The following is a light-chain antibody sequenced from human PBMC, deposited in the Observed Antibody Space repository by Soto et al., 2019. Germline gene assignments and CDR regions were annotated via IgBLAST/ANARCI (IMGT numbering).Light chain of an antibody. CDR3: MQALQTPPT. CDR2: LGS. V-gene: IGKV2-28*01. CDR1: QSLLHSNGYNY. J-gene: IGKJ5*01. Sequence: VMGQASLSVPVASVKPTSISCRSSQSLLHSNGYNYLDWYLQKPGQSPQLLIYLGSNRASGVPDRFSGSGSGTDFTLKISRVEAEDVGVYYCMQALQTPPTFGQGTRLEIK.